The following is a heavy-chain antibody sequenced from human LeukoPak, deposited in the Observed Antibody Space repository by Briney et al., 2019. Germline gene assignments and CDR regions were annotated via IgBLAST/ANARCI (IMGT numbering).Heavy chain of an antibody. CDR2: IYYSGST. Sequence: LETLSLTCTVSGGSISSYYWSWIRQPPGKGLEWIGYIYYSGSTNYNPSLKSRVTISVDTSKNQFSLKLSSVTAADTAVYYCARTSVAAAGDSPDYGMDVWGQGTTVTVSS. CDR1: GGSISSYY. D-gene: IGHD6-13*01. V-gene: IGHV4-59*01. CDR3: ARTSVAAAGDSPDYGMDV. J-gene: IGHJ6*02.